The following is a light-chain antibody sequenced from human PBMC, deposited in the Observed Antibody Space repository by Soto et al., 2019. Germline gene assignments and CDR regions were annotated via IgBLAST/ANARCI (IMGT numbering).Light chain of an antibody. J-gene: IGKJ1*01. Sequence: EIVMTQSPATLSVSPGERATLSCRASQSVNSNLAWYQQKPGQAPRLLIYGASARATGIPGRFSGSGSGTNFTLAISSLQSEDFAVYFCQQYAYWPETFGQGTKVDIK. V-gene: IGKV3-15*01. CDR2: GAS. CDR1: QSVNSN. CDR3: QQYAYWPET.